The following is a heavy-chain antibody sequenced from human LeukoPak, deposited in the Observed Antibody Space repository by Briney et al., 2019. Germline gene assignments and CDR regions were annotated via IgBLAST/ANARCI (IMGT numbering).Heavy chain of an antibody. CDR1: GYSISSGNY. Sequence: SETLSLTCTVSGYSISSGNYWGWIRQPPGKGLEWIGSIYHSGSTYYNPSLKSRVTISVDTSKNQFSLKLSSVTAADTAVYYCARVSGTTFYYYYYYMDVWGKGTTVTVSS. CDR3: ARVSGTTFYYYYYYMDV. CDR2: IYHSGST. J-gene: IGHJ6*03. V-gene: IGHV4-38-2*02. D-gene: IGHD1-1*01.